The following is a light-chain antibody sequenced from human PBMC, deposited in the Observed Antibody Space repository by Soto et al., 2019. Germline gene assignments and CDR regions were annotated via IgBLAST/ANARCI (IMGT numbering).Light chain of an antibody. CDR2: RAS. Sequence: EIVMTQSPATLSVSPGERATLSCRASQSVSSNLAWYQQKPGQAPRLLIYRASTRATGIPARFSGSGSGTEFTLTISSLQSEDFGVYYCQHYNNWPPWTFGQGTKVEIK. CDR3: QHYNNWPPWT. V-gene: IGKV3-15*01. J-gene: IGKJ1*01. CDR1: QSVSSN.